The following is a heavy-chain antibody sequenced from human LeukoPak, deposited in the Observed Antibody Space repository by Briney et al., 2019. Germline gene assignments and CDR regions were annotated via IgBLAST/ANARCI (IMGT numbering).Heavy chain of an antibody. J-gene: IGHJ4*02. CDR3: ARSQGAYFDY. Sequence: PSETLSLTCTVSGGSISSSNYHWGWIRQPPGKGLEWIGSMFYSGSTYYNPSLKSRVTVSVDTSKNQFPLKLSSVTAADTAVYYCARSQGAYFDYWGQGILVTVPS. CDR1: GGSISSSNYH. V-gene: IGHV4-39*01. CDR2: MFYSGST.